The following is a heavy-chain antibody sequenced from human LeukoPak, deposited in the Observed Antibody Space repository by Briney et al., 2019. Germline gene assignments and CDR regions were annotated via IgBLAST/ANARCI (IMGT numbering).Heavy chain of an antibody. CDR1: GGSISSYY. Sequence: SEALSLACTVSGGSISSYYWSWIRQPPGKGLEWIGYIYTSGSTNYNPSLKSRVTISVDTSKNQFSLKLSSVTAADTAVYYCARLGYYDSSGYYYASFDYWGQGTPVTVSS. D-gene: IGHD3-22*01. V-gene: IGHV4-4*09. J-gene: IGHJ4*02. CDR2: IYTSGST. CDR3: ARLGYYDSSGYYYASFDY.